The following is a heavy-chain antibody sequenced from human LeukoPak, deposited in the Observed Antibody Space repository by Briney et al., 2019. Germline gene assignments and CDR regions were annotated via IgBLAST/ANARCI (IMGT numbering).Heavy chain of an antibody. J-gene: IGHJ4*02. Sequence: GASVKVSCKASGYTFTSYYMHWVRQAPGHGLEWMGIINTSGGSTNYAEKFQGRVTMTSDMSTSTVYMELSSLRSEDTAVYYCARGSSSLPGVYWGQGTLVTVSS. CDR1: GYTFTSYY. V-gene: IGHV1-46*01. CDR2: INTSGGST. CDR3: ARGSSSLPGVY. D-gene: IGHD6-13*01.